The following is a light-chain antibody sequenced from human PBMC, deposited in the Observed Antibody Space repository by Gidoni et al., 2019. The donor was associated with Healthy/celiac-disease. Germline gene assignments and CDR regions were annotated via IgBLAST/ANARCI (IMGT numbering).Light chain of an antibody. Sequence: SYVLTQPPSVSVAPGQTARITCGGNNIGSKSVHWYQQKPGQAPVLVVYDDSDRPSGIPARFSGSNSGNTATLTISRVEAGDEADYYCQVWDSSSDHLFGGGTKLTVL. V-gene: IGLV3-21*02. CDR1: NIGSKS. CDR3: QVWDSSSDHL. CDR2: DDS. J-gene: IGLJ2*01.